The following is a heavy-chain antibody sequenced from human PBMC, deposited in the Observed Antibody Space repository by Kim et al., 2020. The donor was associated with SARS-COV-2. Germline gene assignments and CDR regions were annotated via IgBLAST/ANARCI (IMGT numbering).Heavy chain of an antibody. CDR2: IYYSGST. Sequence: SETLSLTCTVSGGSISSYYWSWIRQPPGKGLEWIGYIYYSGSTNYNPSLKSRVTISVDTSKNQFSLKLSSVTAADTAVYYCARPVPLYWYFDLWGRGTLVTVSS. D-gene: IGHD6-6*01. V-gene: IGHV4-59*13. CDR3: ARPVPLYWYFDL. CDR1: GGSISSYY. J-gene: IGHJ2*01.